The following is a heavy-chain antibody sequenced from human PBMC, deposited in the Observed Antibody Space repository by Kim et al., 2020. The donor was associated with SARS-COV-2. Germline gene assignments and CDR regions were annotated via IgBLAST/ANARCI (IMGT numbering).Heavy chain of an antibody. J-gene: IGHJ4*02. Sequence: YNPSLKSRVTISVDTSKNQFSLKLSSVTAADTAVYYCARGDWNDGQNWGYWGQGTLVTVSS. V-gene: IGHV4-30-2*04. CDR3: ARGDWNDGQNWGY. D-gene: IGHD1-1*01.